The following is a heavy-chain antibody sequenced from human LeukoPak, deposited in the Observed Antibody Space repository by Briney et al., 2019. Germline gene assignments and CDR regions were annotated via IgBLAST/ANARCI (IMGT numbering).Heavy chain of an antibody. V-gene: IGHV3-7*03. J-gene: IGHJ4*02. CDR2: IKQDGSQK. Sequence: GGSLRLSCAASGLTFSSCWMSWVRQAPGKGLEGVANIKQDGSQKYYVDSVKGRFTISRDNAKNSLYLQMNSLSAEDTAVYYCAGAGLDYWGQGTLVSVSS. CDR3: AGAGLDY. CDR1: GLTFSSCW.